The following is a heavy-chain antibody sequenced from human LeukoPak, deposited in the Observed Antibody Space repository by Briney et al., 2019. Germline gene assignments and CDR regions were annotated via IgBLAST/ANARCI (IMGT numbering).Heavy chain of an antibody. J-gene: IGHJ6*04. CDR2: ISTSSSYI. CDR1: GFTFSSYA. Sequence: GGSLRLSCAASGFTFSSYAMSWVRQAPGKGLEWVSFISTSSSYIHYADSVKGRFTISRDNAKNSLYLQMNSLRAEDTAVYYCAELGITMIGGVWGKGTTVTISS. V-gene: IGHV3-21*01. CDR3: AELGITMIGGV. D-gene: IGHD3-10*02.